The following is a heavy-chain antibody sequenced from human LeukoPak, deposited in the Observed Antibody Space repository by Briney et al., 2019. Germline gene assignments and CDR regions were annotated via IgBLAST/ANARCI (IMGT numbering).Heavy chain of an antibody. D-gene: IGHD3-3*01. V-gene: IGHV3-9*03. J-gene: IGHJ4*02. CDR3: AKSHYYDFWSGLDY. Sequence: PGRSLRLSCAASGFTFDDYAMHWVRQAPGKGLEWVSGISWNSGSMGYADSVKGRFTISRDNAKNSLYLQMNSLRAEDMALYYCAKSHYYDFWSGLDYWGQGTLVTVSS. CDR1: GFTFDDYA. CDR2: ISWNSGSM.